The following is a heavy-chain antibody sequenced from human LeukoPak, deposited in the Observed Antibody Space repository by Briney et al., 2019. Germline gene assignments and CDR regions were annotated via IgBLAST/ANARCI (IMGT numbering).Heavy chain of an antibody. J-gene: IGHJ4*02. CDR3: ARGGERWLQLNYFDY. V-gene: IGHV6-1*01. CDR2: TYYRSKWYN. D-gene: IGHD5-24*01. Sequence: SQTLSLTCAISGDIVSSNSAAWNWIRQSPSRGLEWLGRTYYRSKWYNDYAVSVKSRITINPDTSKNQFSLKLSSVTAADTAVYYCARGGERWLQLNYFDYWGQGTLVTVSS. CDR1: GDIVSSNSAA.